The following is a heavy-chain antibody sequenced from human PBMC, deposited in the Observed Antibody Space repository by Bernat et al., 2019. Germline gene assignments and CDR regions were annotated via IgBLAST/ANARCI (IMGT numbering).Heavy chain of an antibody. CDR3: VRWGGYDFWSGFYEDFDI. CDR2: INPNSGGT. D-gene: IGHD3-3*01. J-gene: IGHJ3*02. CDR1: GYTFTGYY. V-gene: IGHV1-2*04. Sequence: QVQLVQSGAEVKKPGASVKVSCKASGYTFTGYYMHWVRQAPGQGLEWMGWINPNSGGTNYAQKFQGWVTMTRDTSISTAYMELSRLRSEDTAVYYCVRWGGYDFWSGFYEDFDIWGQGTMVTVSS.